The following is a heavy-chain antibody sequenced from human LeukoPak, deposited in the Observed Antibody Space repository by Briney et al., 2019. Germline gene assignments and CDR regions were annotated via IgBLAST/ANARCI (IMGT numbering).Heavy chain of an antibody. CDR2: VYYTGST. CDR1: GGSISTYY. Sequence: SETLSLTCTVSGGSISTYYWTWIRQPPGKGLEWIGYVYYTGSTNYNASLKSRVTISVDTSKNQFSLKLSSVTAADTAVYYCAREYSSGRAWYDPWGQGTLVTVPS. V-gene: IGHV4-59*01. CDR3: AREYSSGRAWYDP. J-gene: IGHJ5*02. D-gene: IGHD3-22*01.